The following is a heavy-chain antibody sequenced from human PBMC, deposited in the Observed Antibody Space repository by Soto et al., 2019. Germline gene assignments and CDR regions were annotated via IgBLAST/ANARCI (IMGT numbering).Heavy chain of an antibody. J-gene: IGHJ6*01. Sequence: SGPTLVNPTETLTLTCTVSGFSLSNSRMGVSWIRQPPGKALEWLAHIFSNDEKSYSTSLKSRLTISKDTSKSQVVLTMTNMDPVDTATYYCARIPHGPTATYYGMQVLGQGTTDTVSS. CDR2: IFSNDEK. CDR3: ARIPHGPTATYYGMQV. V-gene: IGHV2-26*01. CDR1: GFSLSNSRMG.